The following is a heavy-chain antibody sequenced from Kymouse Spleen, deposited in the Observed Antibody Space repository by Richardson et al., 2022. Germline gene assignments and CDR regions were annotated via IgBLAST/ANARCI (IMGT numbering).Heavy chain of an antibody. Sequence: QVQLVESGGGVVQPGRSLRLSCAASGFTFSSYGMHWVRQAPGKGLEWVAVIWYDGSNKYYADSVKGRFTISRDNSKNTLYLQMNSLRAEDTAVYYCARDRERITMVREGNYYYYGMDVWGQGTTVTVSS. CDR3: ARDRERITMVREGNYYYYGMDV. CDR2: IWYDGSNK. CDR1: GFTFSSYG. J-gene: IGHJ6*02. D-gene: IGHD3-10*01. V-gene: IGHV3-33*01.